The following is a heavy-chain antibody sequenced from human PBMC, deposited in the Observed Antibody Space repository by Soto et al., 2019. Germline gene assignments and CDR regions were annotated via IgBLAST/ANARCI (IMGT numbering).Heavy chain of an antibody. CDR3: ARAHRAAGYYYDSSGSHPVGY. V-gene: IGHV3-30-3*01. J-gene: IGHJ4*02. CDR2: ISYDGSNK. D-gene: IGHD3-22*01. Sequence: GGSLRLSCAASGFTFSSYAMHWVRQAPGKGLEWVAVISYDGSNKYYADSVKGRFTISRDNSKNTLYLQMNSLRAEDTAVYYCARAHRAAGYYYDSSGSHPVGYWGQGTLVTVSS. CDR1: GFTFSSYA.